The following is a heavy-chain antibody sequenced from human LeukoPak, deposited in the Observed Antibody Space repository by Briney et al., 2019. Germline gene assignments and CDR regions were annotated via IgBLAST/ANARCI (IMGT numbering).Heavy chain of an antibody. Sequence: SETLSLTCTVSGGSISSYYWSWIRQPPGKGLEWIGYIYYSGSTNYNPSLKSRVTISVDTSKNQFSLKLSSVTAADTAVYYCARDTRGGTYYYDSSGYSYFDYWGQGTLVTVSS. CDR2: IYYSGST. D-gene: IGHD3-22*01. J-gene: IGHJ4*02. CDR3: ARDTRGGTYYYDSSGYSYFDY. CDR1: GGSISSYY. V-gene: IGHV4-59*01.